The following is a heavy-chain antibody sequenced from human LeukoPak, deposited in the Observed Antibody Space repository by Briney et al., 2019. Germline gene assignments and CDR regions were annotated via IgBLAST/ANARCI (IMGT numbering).Heavy chain of an antibody. D-gene: IGHD5-18*01. CDR1: GGSISSSSYY. CDR2: IYYSGST. CDR3: ARHGEGYSYGHPDAFDI. Sequence: SETLSLTCTVSGGSISSSSYYWGWIRQPPGKGLEWIGSIYYSGSTYYNPSLKSRVTISVDTSKNQFSLKLSSVTAADTAVYYCARHGEGYSYGHPDAFDIWGQGTMVTVSS. V-gene: IGHV4-39*01. J-gene: IGHJ3*02.